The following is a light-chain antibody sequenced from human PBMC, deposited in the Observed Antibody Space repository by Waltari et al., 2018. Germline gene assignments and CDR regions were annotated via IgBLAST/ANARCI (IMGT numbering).Light chain of an antibody. Sequence: EIVLTQSPGTLSLSPGERATLSCRASQSGSSSYLAWYQQKPGQAPRLLIYGASSRATGIPDKFSGSGSGTDFTLTISRLEPEDVAVYYCQQYGSSPGTFGGGTKVEIK. CDR1: QSGSSSY. V-gene: IGKV3-20*01. CDR2: GAS. CDR3: QQYGSSPGT. J-gene: IGKJ4*01.